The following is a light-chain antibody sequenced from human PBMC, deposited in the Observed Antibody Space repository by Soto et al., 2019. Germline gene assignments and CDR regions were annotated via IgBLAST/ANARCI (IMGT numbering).Light chain of an antibody. CDR2: DTS. CDR1: QSVSSY. J-gene: IGKJ5*01. CDR3: QQRSNWPSIT. V-gene: IGKV3-11*01. Sequence: EIVLTQSPATLSLSPWERATLSCRASQSVSSYLAWYQQKPGQAPRLLIYDTSSRATGIPARFSGSGSGTDFTLTISSLEPEDSAVYYCQQRSNWPSITFGQGTRLEIK.